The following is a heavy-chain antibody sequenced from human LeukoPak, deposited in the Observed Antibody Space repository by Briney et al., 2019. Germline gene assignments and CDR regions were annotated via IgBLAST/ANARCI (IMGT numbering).Heavy chain of an antibody. CDR1: GYTFTSYS. CDR3: ARDSYGSGSYAIDY. CDR2: ISSSSSYI. D-gene: IGHD3-10*01. Sequence: GASVKVSCKASGYTFTSYSMNWVRQAPGKGLEWVSSISSSSSYIYYADSVKGRFTISRDNAKNSLYLQMNSLRAEDTAVYYCARDSYGSGSYAIDYWGQGTLVTVSS. V-gene: IGHV3-21*01. J-gene: IGHJ4*02.